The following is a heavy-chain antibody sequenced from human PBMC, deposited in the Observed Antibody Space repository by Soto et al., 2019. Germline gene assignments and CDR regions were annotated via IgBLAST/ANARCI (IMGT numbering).Heavy chain of an antibody. CDR1: GFTFSNYG. D-gene: IGHD1-20*01. Sequence: QVQLVESGGGVVQPGRSLRLSCAASGFTFSNYGMHWVRQAPGKGLEWVAVIWFDGSNKYYADSVKGRFTISRDNSKNTLYLQMHSLRAEDTAVYYCVRVGITATTFRGFDYWGQGTLVTVSS. CDR2: IWFDGSNK. V-gene: IGHV3-33*01. J-gene: IGHJ4*02. CDR3: VRVGITATTFRGFDY.